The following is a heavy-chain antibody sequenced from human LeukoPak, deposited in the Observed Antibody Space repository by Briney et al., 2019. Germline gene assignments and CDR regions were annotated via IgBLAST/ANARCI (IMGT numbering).Heavy chain of an antibody. V-gene: IGHV3-9*01. Sequence: GGSLRLSCAASGFTFDDYAMHWVRQAPGKGLEGVSGISCTSGSIGYADSVKGRFTISRDNAKNYLYLQMNSLRAEDTALYYCAKDQAFSGSYRYFDYWGQGTLVTVSS. D-gene: IGHD1-26*01. J-gene: IGHJ4*02. CDR3: AKDQAFSGSYRYFDY. CDR2: ISCTSGSI. CDR1: GFTFDDYA.